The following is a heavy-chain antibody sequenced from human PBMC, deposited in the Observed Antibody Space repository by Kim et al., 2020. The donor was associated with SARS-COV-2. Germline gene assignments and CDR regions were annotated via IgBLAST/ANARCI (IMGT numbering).Heavy chain of an antibody. D-gene: IGHD3-22*01. J-gene: IGHJ6*02. V-gene: IGHV1-8*01. CDR2: MNPNSGNT. CDR3: ASSGVYYDSSGYWGPYYYGMDV. CDR1: GYTFTSYD. Sequence: ASVKVSCKASGYTFTSYDINWVRQATGQGLEWMGWMNPNSGNTGYAQKFQGRVTMTRNTSISTAYMELSSLRSEDTAVYYCASSGVYYDSSGYWGPYYYGMDVWGQGTTVTVSS.